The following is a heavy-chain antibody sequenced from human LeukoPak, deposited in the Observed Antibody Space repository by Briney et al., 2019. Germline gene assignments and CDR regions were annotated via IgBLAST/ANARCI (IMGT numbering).Heavy chain of an antibody. CDR3: AVEAYRSTDSCFVP. CDR1: GGSISSYY. J-gene: IGHJ5*02. D-gene: IGHD6-13*01. CDR2: IYYSGST. Sequence: SETLSLTCTVSGGSISSYYWSWIRQPPGKGLEWIGYIYYSGSTNYNPSLKSRVTISVDTSKNQFSLKLSSVTAADTAVYYCAVEAYRSTDSCFVPWGQGTLVTVSS. V-gene: IGHV4-59*01.